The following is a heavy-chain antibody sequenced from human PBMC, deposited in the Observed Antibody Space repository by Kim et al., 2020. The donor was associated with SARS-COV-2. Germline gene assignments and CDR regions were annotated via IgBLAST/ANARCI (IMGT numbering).Heavy chain of an antibody. CDR1: GGSISSGGYY. V-gene: IGHV4-31*03. D-gene: IGHD1-26*01. J-gene: IGHJ4*02. CDR2: IYYSGST. Sequence: SETLSLTCTVSGGSISSGGYYWSWIRQHPGKGLEWIGYIYYSGSTYYNPSLKSRVTISVDTSKNQFSLKLSSVTAADTAVYYCARGDFIVGLYWGQGTLVTVSS. CDR3: ARGDFIVGLY.